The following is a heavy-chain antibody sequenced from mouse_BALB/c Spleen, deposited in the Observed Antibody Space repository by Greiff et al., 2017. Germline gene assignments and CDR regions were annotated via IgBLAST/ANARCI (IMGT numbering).Heavy chain of an antibody. V-gene: IGHV4-1*02. D-gene: IGHD2-1*01. CDR2: INPDSSTI. CDR3: ARRGGNYVYYAMDY. J-gene: IGHJ4*01. Sequence: EVKVVESGGGLVQPGGSLKISCAASGFDFSRYWMSWVRQAPGKGLEWIGEINPDSSTINYTPSLKDKFIISRDNAKNTLYLQMSIVRSEDTALYYCARRGGNYVYYAMDYWGQGTSVTVSS. CDR1: GFDFSRYW.